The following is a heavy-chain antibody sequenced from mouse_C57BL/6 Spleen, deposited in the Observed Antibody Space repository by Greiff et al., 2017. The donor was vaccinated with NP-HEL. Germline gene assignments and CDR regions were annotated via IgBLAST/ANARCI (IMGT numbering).Heavy chain of an antibody. CDR3: ARAYYSNGFDY. D-gene: IGHD2-5*01. Sequence: QVQLQQPGAELVMPGASVKLSCKASGYTFTSYWMHWVKQRPGQGLEWIGEIDPSDSYTNYNQKFKGKSTLTVDKSSSTAYMQLSSLTSEDSAVYYGARAYYSNGFDYWGQGTTLTVSS. V-gene: IGHV1-69*01. J-gene: IGHJ2*01. CDR2: IDPSDSYT. CDR1: GYTFTSYW.